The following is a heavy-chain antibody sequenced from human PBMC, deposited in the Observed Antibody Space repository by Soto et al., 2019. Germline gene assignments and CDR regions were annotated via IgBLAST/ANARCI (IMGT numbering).Heavy chain of an antibody. Sequence: AASVKVSCKASGYTFTGYYMHWVRQAPGQGLEWMGWINPNSGGTNYAQKFQGWVTMTRDTSISTAYMELSRLRSDDTAVYYCARDILTGYRNYGLAVWGQGTTVTVSS. CDR1: GYTFTGYY. D-gene: IGHD3-9*01. CDR2: INPNSGGT. CDR3: ARDILTGYRNYGLAV. J-gene: IGHJ6*02. V-gene: IGHV1-2*04.